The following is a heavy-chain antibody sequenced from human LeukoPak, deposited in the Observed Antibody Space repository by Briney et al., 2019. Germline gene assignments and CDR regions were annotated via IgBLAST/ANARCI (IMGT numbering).Heavy chain of an antibody. CDR2: IIPIFGIA. CDR3: ARDGGSGYFDY. D-gene: IGHD3-10*01. CDR1: GGTFTSYA. Sequence: SVKVSCKASGGTFTSYAISWVRQAPGQGLEWMGRIIPIFGIANYAQKFQGRVTMTADKSTSTAYMELSSLRSEDTAVYYCARDGGSGYFDYWGQGTLVTVSS. V-gene: IGHV1-69*04. J-gene: IGHJ4*02.